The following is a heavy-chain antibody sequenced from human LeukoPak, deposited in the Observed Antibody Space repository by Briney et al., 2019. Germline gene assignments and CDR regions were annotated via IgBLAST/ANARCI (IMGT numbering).Heavy chain of an antibody. CDR2: INPNSGGT. D-gene: IGHD4-17*01. CDR1: GYTFTGYY. Sequence: ASVKVSCKASGYTFTGYYMHWVRQAPGQGLEWMGWINPNSGGTNYAQKFQGRVTMTRDTSISTAYMELSRLRSDDTAVYYCARGEETVTTSWFDPWGQGTLVTVSS. V-gene: IGHV1-2*02. CDR3: ARGEETVTTSWFDP. J-gene: IGHJ5*02.